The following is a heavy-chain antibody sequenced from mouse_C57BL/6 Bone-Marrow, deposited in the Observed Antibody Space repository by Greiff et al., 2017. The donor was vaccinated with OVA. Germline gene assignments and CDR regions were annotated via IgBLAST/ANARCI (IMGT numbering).Heavy chain of an antibody. Sequence: QVQLQQPGAELVKPGASVKLSCKASGYTFTSYWMHWVKQRPGQGLEWIGMIHPNSGSTNYNEKFKSKATLTVDKSSSTAYMQLRSLTSEDSAVYYCARSGAFITTVVANYFDYWGQGTTLTVSS. CDR3: ARSGAFITTVVANYFDY. CDR2: IHPNSGST. J-gene: IGHJ2*01. CDR1: GYTFTSYW. V-gene: IGHV1-64*01. D-gene: IGHD1-1*01.